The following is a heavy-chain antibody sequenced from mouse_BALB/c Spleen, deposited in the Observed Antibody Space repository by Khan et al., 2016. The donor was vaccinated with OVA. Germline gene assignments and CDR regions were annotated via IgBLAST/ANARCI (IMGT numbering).Heavy chain of an antibody. CDR3: ARAYYRFDGYYAMDY. V-gene: IGHV2-6-4*01. Sequence: QVQLKESGPGLVAPSQSLSITCTVSGFSLSRYDIHWVRQPPGKGLEWLGVIWGGGGTDFNSTLKIRLSISKDNSKSQVFLKMNSLQTDDTAMYYCARAYYRFDGYYAMDYWGQGTSVTVSS. CDR2: IWGGGGT. J-gene: IGHJ4*01. CDR1: GFSLSRYD. D-gene: IGHD2-14*01.